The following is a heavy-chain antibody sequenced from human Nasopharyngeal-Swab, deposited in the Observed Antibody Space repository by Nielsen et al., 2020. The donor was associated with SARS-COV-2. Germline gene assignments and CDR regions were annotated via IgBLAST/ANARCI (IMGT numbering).Heavy chain of an antibody. CDR2: ISWNSGTI. V-gene: IGHV3-9*01. CDR1: GFIFDDYA. D-gene: IGHD4-11*01. Sequence: SLKISCAASGFIFDDYAMHWVRQAPGKGLEWVSCISWNSGTIGYADSVKGRFTISRDNAKNSLYLQMNSLRAEDTAVYYCARDSYSNYEGYYYYYGMDVWGQGTTVTVSS. CDR3: ARDSYSNYEGYYYYYGMDV. J-gene: IGHJ6*02.